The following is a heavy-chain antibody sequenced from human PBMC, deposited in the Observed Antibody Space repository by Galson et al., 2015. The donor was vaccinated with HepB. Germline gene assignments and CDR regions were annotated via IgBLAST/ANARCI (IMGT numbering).Heavy chain of an antibody. V-gene: IGHV3-48*01. D-gene: IGHD3-9*01. J-gene: IGHJ4*02. CDR2: ISISSTTI. Sequence: SLRLSCAASGFTFSNYSMNWFRQAPGKGLEWVSYISISSTTIYYADSVKGRFTISRDNAKNSLYLQMSSLRAEDTAVYYCARDAGRQFLVSPSYWGRGTLVTVSS. CDR3: ARDAGRQFLVSPSY. CDR1: GFTFSNYS.